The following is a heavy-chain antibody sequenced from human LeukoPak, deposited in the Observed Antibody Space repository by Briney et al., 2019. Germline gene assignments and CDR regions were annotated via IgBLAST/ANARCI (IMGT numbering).Heavy chain of an antibody. D-gene: IGHD5-24*01. Sequence: SETLSLTCAVSGGSISSGGYSWSWIRQPPGKGLEWIGYIYHSGSTYYNPSLKSRVTISVDRSKNQFSLKLSSVTAADTAVYYCARVGDHGYNDYWGQGTLVTASS. CDR3: ARVGDHGYNDY. V-gene: IGHV4-30-2*01. CDR1: GGSISSGGYS. CDR2: IYHSGST. J-gene: IGHJ4*02.